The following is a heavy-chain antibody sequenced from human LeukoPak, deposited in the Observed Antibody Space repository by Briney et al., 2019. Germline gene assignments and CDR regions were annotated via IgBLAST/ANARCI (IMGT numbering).Heavy chain of an antibody. CDR3: ARDPLIVGATTEYYYGMDV. CDR1: GYTFTSYA. J-gene: IGHJ6*02. V-gene: IGHV1-3*01. CDR2: INAGNGNT. D-gene: IGHD1-26*01. Sequence: ASVKVSCKASGYTFTSYAMHWVRQAPGQRLEWMGWINAGNGNTKYSQKFQGRVTITRDTSASTAYMELSSLRSEDTAVYYCARDPLIVGATTEYYYGMDVWGQGTTVTVSS.